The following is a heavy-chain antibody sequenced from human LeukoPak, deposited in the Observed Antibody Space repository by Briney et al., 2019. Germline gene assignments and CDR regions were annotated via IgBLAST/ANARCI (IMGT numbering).Heavy chain of an antibody. Sequence: SETLSLTCAVYGGSFSGYYWSWIRQPPGKGLEWIGEINHSGSTNYNPSLKSRVTISVDTSKNQFSLKLSSVTAADTAVYYCARRASLWSGLSDAFDIWGQGTMGTVSS. J-gene: IGHJ3*02. CDR2: INHSGST. D-gene: IGHD3-3*01. CDR1: GGSFSGYY. CDR3: ARRASLWSGLSDAFDI. V-gene: IGHV4-34*01.